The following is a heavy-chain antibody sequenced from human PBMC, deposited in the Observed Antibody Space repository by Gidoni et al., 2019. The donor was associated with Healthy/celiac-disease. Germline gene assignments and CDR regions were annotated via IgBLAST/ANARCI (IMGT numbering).Heavy chain of an antibody. J-gene: IGHJ4*02. D-gene: IGHD2-15*01. V-gene: IGHV4-38-2*02. CDR3: ARDLSGHPDY. CDR1: GYSISSGYY. Sequence: QVQLQESGPGLVKPSETLSLTCTVSGYSISSGYYWGWIRQPPGKGLEWIGSIYHSGSTYYNPSLKSRVTISVDTSKNQFSLKLSSVTAADTAVYYCARDLSGHPDYWGQGTLVTVSS. CDR2: IYHSGST.